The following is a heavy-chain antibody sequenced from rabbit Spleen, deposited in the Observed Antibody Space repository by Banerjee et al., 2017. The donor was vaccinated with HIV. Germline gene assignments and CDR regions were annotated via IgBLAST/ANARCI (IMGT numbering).Heavy chain of an antibody. D-gene: IGHD6-1*01. J-gene: IGHJ4*01. CDR1: GFSFSSSYY. CDR2: IYSTIDYT. CDR3: ARDVGIYAYIDGYFDL. V-gene: IGHV1S40*01. Sequence: QSLEESGGGLVKPEGSLTLTCKASGFSFSSSYYMCWVRRAPGKGLEWIGYIYSTIDYTYYATWAKGRFTISKTSSTTVTLQMTSLTVADTATYFCARDVGIYAYIDGYFDLWGQGTLVTVS.